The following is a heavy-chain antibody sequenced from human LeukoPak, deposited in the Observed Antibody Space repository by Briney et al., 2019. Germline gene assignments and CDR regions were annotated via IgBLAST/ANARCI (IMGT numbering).Heavy chain of an antibody. CDR3: AKGSCYDSSGSFYFDY. D-gene: IGHD3-22*01. V-gene: IGHV3-23*01. Sequence: GGSLRLSCAASGFTFSSYAMSWVRQAPGKGLEWVLGISGSGDNTYYADSVKGRFTISRDNSKNTLYVQVNSLGTEDTAAYYCAKGSCYDSSGSFYFDYWGQGTLVTVSS. CDR1: GFTFSSYA. J-gene: IGHJ4*02. CDR2: ISGSGDNT.